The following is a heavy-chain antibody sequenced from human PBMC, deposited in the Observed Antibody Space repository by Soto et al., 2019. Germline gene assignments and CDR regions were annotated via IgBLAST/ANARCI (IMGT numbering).Heavy chain of an antibody. V-gene: IGHV4-31*03. D-gene: IGHD2-15*01. CDR3: ARSEDINYYYYTDV. J-gene: IGHJ6*03. Sequence: QVQLQESGPGLVKPSQTLSLTCTVSGGSISSGGYYWSWIRQHPGKGLEWIGYIYYSGSTYYHPSLTSRITIFIDTSKNQFSLKLSSVTAADTAVYFCARSEDINYYYYTDVWGKGTTVTVSS. CDR1: GGSISSGGYY. CDR2: IYYSGST.